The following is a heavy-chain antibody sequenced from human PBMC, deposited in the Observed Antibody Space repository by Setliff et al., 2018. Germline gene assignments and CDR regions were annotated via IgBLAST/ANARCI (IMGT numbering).Heavy chain of an antibody. CDR3: AKNHLAGTPHVYFDY. CDR2: TSDSGGKT. Sequence: GGSLRLSCAASGFTFNSYAMSWVRQAPGKGLECVSATSDSGGKTFYADSVKGRFTISRDNSKNTLYLQMNSLRAEDTAVYYCAKNHLAGTPHVYFDYWGQGTLVTVSS. CDR1: GFTFNSYA. V-gene: IGHV3-23*01. D-gene: IGHD6-19*01. J-gene: IGHJ4*02.